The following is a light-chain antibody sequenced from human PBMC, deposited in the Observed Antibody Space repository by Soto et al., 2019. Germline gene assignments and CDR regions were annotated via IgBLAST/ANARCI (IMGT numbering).Light chain of an antibody. CDR2: GAS. CDR3: QQYNDWRT. Sequence: IVMTQSPATLSVSPGERATLSCRASQTIDNKLAWYQQRPGQAPRLLIYGASIRATGIPARFSGSGSGTDFTLTISGLQSEDFGVYYCQQYNDWRTFGQGTIVDSK. CDR1: QTIDNK. J-gene: IGKJ1*01. V-gene: IGKV3-15*01.